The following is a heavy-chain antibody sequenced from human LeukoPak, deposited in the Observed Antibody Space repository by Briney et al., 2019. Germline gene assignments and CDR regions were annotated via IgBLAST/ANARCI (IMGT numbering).Heavy chain of an antibody. V-gene: IGHV3-74*01. J-gene: IGHJ4*02. Sequence: GGSLRLSCTASVFSFSGHWMHWARQLPWKGLVWVSRISPTGSTTSYADSVKGRFTVSRDNAKNTLYLQVNNLRAEDTAVYYCARGPNSNWSGLDFWGQGTLLTVSS. D-gene: IGHD6-6*01. CDR1: VFSFSGHW. CDR2: ISPTGSTT. CDR3: ARGPNSNWSGLDF.